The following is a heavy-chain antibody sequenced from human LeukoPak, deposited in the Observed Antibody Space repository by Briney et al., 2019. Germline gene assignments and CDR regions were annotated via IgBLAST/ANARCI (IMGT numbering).Heavy chain of an antibody. CDR1: GYTFTSYY. D-gene: IGHD3-22*01. CDR3: ARGSPTMIVVVTHGWFDP. V-gene: IGHV1-46*01. Sequence: ASVKVSCKASGYTFTSYYMHWVRQAPGQGLEWVGISNPSGGGTTYAQKFQGRVTLTRDTSTSTVYMELSSLRSEDTAVYYCARGSPTMIVVVTHGWFDPWGQGTLVTVSS. CDR2: SNPSGGGT. J-gene: IGHJ5*02.